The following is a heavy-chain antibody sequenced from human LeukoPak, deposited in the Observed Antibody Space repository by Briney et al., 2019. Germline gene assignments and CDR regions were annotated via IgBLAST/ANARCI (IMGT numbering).Heavy chain of an antibody. Sequence: PGTSVRLSCAASGFTFSRYSITWVRQAPGEGLQWVSAISADGGSTYYADSVKGRFAISRDNSKNTLHLQMHTLGAEDTAVYYCAQGVTSTSIQPVFWGRGTLATVSS. D-gene: IGHD5-18*01. CDR2: ISADGGST. J-gene: IGHJ2*01. CDR3: AQGVTSTSIQPVF. V-gene: IGHV3-23*01. CDR1: GFTFSRYS.